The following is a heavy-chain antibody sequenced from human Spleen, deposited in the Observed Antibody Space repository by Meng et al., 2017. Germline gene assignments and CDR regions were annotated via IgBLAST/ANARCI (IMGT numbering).Heavy chain of an antibody. J-gene: IGHJ4*02. CDR1: GFTFSDYE. V-gene: IGHV3-23*01. Sequence: GGSLRLSCAASGFTFSDYEMIWVRQAPGKGLEWVSGLSGSGVNTYYADSVKGRFTISRDNSKNTLYLQLNSLRAEDTAVYYCARADDRLWFAYWGQGTLVTVYS. CDR2: LSGSGVNT. CDR3: ARADDRLWFAY. D-gene: IGHD3-10*01.